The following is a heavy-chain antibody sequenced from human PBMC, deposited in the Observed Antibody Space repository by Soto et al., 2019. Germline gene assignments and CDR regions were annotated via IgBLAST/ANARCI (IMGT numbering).Heavy chain of an antibody. V-gene: IGHV3-74*01. CDR2: IDSDGSST. CDR3: TRSITGYSYAET. D-gene: IGHD3-16*01. Sequence: EVQLVESGGGLVQPGGSLRLSCAASGFTFTNYWMHWVRQAPGKGLVWVSRIDSDGSSTVYVDSVKGRFTISRDNAKTTLYLQMNSLRAEDTALYYCTRSITGYSYAETWGQGTLVTVSS. CDR1: GFTFTNYW. J-gene: IGHJ4*02.